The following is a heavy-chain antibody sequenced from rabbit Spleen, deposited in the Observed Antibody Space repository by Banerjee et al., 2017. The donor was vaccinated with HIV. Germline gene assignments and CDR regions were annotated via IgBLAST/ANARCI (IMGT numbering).Heavy chain of an antibody. J-gene: IGHJ4*01. Sequence: QSLEESGGGLVQPGASLTLTCKASGFDFSSPYWICWVRQAPGKGLEWIGCIETDDGTTYYASWVNGRFTISVTSSTTVTLQMTSLTAADTATYFCARATSLITLVLWGPGTLVTVS. CDR1: GFDFSSPYW. V-gene: IGHV1S40*01. CDR2: IETDDGTT. D-gene: IGHD2-1*01. CDR3: ARATSLITLVL.